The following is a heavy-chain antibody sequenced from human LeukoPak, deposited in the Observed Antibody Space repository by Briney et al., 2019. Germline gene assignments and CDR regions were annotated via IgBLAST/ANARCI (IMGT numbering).Heavy chain of an antibody. Sequence: GESLKISFEGSGYTFTNYWIAWVRPMPGKGLEWMGFTYPGDSDTRYSPSFRGQVTISADKSTNTAYLQWSSLKASDTAIYYCARGLVTTSLFDYWGQGTLVTVSS. CDR2: TYPGDSDT. D-gene: IGHD5-12*01. CDR1: GYTFTNYW. CDR3: ARGLVTTSLFDY. V-gene: IGHV5-51*01. J-gene: IGHJ4*02.